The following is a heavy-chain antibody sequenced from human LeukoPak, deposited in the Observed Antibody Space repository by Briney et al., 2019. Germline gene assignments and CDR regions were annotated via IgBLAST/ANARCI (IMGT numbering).Heavy chain of an antibody. V-gene: IGHV4-61*01. CDR2: IYYSGSI. CDR1: SRSVSSGSSY. Sequence: PSETLSLTCTVSSRSVSSGSSYWSWLRQPPGKGLEWIGYIYYSGSINYNPSLKSRVPISVDTSKNQFCLKVSSVTAADTAVYDCARGLGNWNYKGRKGDFDYWVQGTLVTVSS. D-gene: IGHD1-7*01. CDR3: ARGLGNWNYKGRKGDFDY. J-gene: IGHJ4*02.